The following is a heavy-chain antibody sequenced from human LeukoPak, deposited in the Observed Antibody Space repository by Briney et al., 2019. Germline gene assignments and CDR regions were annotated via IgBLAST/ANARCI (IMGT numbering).Heavy chain of an antibody. CDR2: IYYSGST. Sequence: SETLSLTCTVSGGSISSSSYYWGWIRQPPGKGLEWIGSIYYSGSTYYNPSLKSRVTVSVDTSKNQFSLKLSSVTAADTAVYYCASRLGYCSSTSCYNWFDPWGQGTLVTVSS. D-gene: IGHD2-2*01. CDR1: GGSISSSSYY. V-gene: IGHV4-39*01. CDR3: ASRLGYCSSTSCYNWFDP. J-gene: IGHJ5*02.